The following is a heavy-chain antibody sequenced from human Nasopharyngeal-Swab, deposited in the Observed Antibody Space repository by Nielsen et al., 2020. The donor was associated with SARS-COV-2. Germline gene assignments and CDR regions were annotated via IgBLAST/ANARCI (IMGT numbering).Heavy chain of an antibody. Sequence: SLKISCAASGFTFDDYAMHWVRQVPGKGLEWVSRFSWNSGNIIYADSVRGRFTISRDNTKKILLLEMNSLRPEDTAFYYCAKDACSTNCNFEFWGQGTLVTVSS. CDR3: AKDACSTNCNFEF. CDR2: FSWNSGNI. D-gene: IGHD1-1*01. CDR1: GFTFDDYA. V-gene: IGHV3-9*01. J-gene: IGHJ4*02.